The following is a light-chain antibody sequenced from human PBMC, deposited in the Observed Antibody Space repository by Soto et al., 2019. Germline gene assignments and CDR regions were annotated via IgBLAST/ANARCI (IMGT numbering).Light chain of an antibody. J-gene: IGLJ2*01. CDR3: CSYTSGSTLVV. CDR2: DVS. V-gene: IGLV2-14*03. CDR1: SSDVGGYNY. Sequence: QSALTQPASVSGSPGQSITISCAGTSSDVGGYNYVSWYQQHPGKAPKLIIHDVSNRPSGISNRLSGSKSGNTASLTISGLQAEDEADYFCCSYTSGSTLVVFGGGTKVTVL.